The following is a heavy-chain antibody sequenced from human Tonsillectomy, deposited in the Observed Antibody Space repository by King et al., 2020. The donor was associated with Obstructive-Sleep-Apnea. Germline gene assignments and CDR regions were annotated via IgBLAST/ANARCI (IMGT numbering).Heavy chain of an antibody. CDR3: AKDRKNIAVAGTDL. CDR1: GFTFIRTA. J-gene: IGHJ4*02. Sequence: VQLVESGGGLVQPGGSLRLSCAASGFTFIRTAISWVLQSPGKGLEWVSGISGSGGITYYAVSVKSRFTISRDNSKNTLYLQMNSLRAEDTAVYYCAKDRKNIAVAGTDLWGQGTLVTVSS. D-gene: IGHD6-19*01. CDR2: ISGSGGIT. V-gene: IGHV3-23*04.